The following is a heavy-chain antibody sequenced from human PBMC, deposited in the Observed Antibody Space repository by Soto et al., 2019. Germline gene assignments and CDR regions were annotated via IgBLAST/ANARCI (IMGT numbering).Heavy chain of an antibody. CDR3: AGGNDYTPDEAFDI. CDR2: ISSSGSTI. J-gene: IGHJ3*02. V-gene: IGHV3-11*01. CDR1: GFTFSDYY. Sequence: GGSLRLSCAASGFTFSDYYMSWIRQAPGKGLEWVSYISSSGSTIYYADSVKGRFTISRDNAKNSLYLQMNSLRAEDTAVYYCAGGNDYTPDEAFDIWGQGTMVTVSS. D-gene: IGHD3-16*01.